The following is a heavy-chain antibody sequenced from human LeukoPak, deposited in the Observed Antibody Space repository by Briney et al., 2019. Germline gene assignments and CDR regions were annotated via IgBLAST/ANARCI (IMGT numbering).Heavy chain of an antibody. J-gene: IGHJ4*02. CDR1: GFTFSSYW. V-gene: IGHV3-7*01. Sequence: GGSLRLSCAASGFTFSSYWMSWVRQAPGKGLEWVANIKQDGSEKYYVDSVKGRFTISRDNAKNSLYLQMNSLRAEDTAVYYCAAGAARREVGYWGQGTLVTVSS. D-gene: IGHD6-6*01. CDR3: AAGAARREVGY. CDR2: IKQDGSEK.